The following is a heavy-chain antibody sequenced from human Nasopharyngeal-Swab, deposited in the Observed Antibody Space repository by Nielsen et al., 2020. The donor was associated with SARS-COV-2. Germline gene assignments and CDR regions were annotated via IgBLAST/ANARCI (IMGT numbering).Heavy chain of an antibody. CDR2: MNPNSGNT. J-gene: IGHJ6*02. CDR1: GYTLTSYD. V-gene: IGHV1-8*01. D-gene: IGHD6-13*01. CDR3: ARDREPGIAYYYGMDV. Sequence: ASVKASCKASGYTLTSYDINWVRQATGQGLEWMGWMNPNSGNTGYAQKFQGRVTMTRNTSISTAYMELSSLRSEDTAVYYCARDREPGIAYYYGMDVWGQGTTVTVSS.